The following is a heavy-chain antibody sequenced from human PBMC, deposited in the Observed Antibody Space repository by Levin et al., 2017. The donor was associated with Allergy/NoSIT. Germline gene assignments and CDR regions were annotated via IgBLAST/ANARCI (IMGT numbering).Heavy chain of an antibody. CDR3: ARRKDDILTGPYYYYYGMDV. CDR2: IYPGDSDT. J-gene: IGHJ6*02. V-gene: IGHV5-51*01. D-gene: IGHD3-9*01. CDR1: GYSFTSYW. Sequence: GESLKISCKGSGYSFTSYWIGWVRQMPGKGLEWMGIIYPGDSDTRYSPSFQGQVTISADKSISTAYLQWSSLKASDTAMYYCARRKDDILTGPYYYYYGMDVWGQGTTVTVSS.